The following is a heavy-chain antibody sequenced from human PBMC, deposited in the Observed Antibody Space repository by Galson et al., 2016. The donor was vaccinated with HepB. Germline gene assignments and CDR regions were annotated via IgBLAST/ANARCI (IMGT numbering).Heavy chain of an antibody. CDR3: TKDRGGGSSWYLGYS. V-gene: IGHV3-23*01. J-gene: IGHJ4*02. CDR2: IGGSPVTT. D-gene: IGHD6-13*01. CDR1: GFNFYGYG. Sequence: SLRLSCAASGFNFYGYGMHWVRQAPGKGLEWVSGIGGSPVTTYYADSVRGRFTISRDDSKKMLYLQMNSLTVEDAALYYCTKDRGGGSSWYLGYSWGQGTLVTVSS.